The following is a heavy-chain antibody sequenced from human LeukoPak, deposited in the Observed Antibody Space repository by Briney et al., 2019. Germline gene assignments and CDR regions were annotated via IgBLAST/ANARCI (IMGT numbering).Heavy chain of an antibody. J-gene: IGHJ4*02. Sequence: GGALRLSCAASGFTVSNNYMSWVRQAPGKGLEWVALIGTNPAATHYPDSVQGRFTISRDNSRNTLYLQMNSLRVEDTAIYYCAEDLDSTGYYSYNYWGQGTLVTVSS. D-gene: IGHD3-22*01. CDR1: GFTVSNNY. V-gene: IGHV3-23*01. CDR3: AEDLDSTGYYSYNY. CDR2: IGTNPAAT.